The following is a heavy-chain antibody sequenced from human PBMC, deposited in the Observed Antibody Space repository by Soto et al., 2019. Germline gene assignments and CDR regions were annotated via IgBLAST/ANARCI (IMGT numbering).Heavy chain of an antibody. CDR3: ARGVLYYYDSSGYPHWFDP. CDR2: ISSSGSII. J-gene: IGHJ5*02. CDR1: GFTFSTYE. D-gene: IGHD3-22*01. V-gene: IGHV3-48*03. Sequence: SGGSLRLSCAASGFTFSTYEMNWVRQAPGKGLEWVSYISSSGSIIYYADSVKGRFTISRDNAKNSLYLQMNSLRAEDTAVYYCARGVLYYYDSSGYPHWFDPWGQGTLVTVSS.